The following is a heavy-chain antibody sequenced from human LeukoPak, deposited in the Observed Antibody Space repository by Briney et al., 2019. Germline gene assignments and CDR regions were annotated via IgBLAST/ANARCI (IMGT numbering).Heavy chain of an antibody. Sequence: SVKVSCSTSGHTFSRNAVNWVRRAPGQGLEWIGGIIPMTGTARFAQRFQDRVTITVVESTSTAYLEVSGLRSEDTAVYYCAIFQGTYGDNENDQWGQGTLVTVSS. J-gene: IGHJ4*02. CDR3: AIFQGTYGDNENDQ. CDR2: IIPMTGTA. V-gene: IGHV1-69*01. D-gene: IGHD4-17*01. CDR1: GHTFSRNA.